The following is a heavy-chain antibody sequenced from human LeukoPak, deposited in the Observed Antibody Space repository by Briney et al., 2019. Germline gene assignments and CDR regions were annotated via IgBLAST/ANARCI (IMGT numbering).Heavy chain of an antibody. J-gene: IGHJ4*02. D-gene: IGHD6-13*01. Sequence: ASVKVSCKASGYTFTSYGISWVRQAPGQGLEWMGWISTYNGNTNYAQKLQGRVTMTTDTSTSTAYMELRSLRSDDTAVYYCARWKGQLLYSSSWLDYWGQGTLVTVSS. V-gene: IGHV1-18*01. CDR1: GYTFTSYG. CDR3: ARWKGQLLYSSSWLDY. CDR2: ISTYNGNT.